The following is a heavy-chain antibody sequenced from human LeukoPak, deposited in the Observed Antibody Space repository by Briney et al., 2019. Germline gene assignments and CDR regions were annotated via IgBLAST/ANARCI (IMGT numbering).Heavy chain of an antibody. J-gene: IGHJ6*03. CDR1: GFTFSSYA. CDR3: AKGSYGDYVRYYYYVDV. CDR2: ISGSGGST. Sequence: GGSLRLSCAASGFTFSSYAMYWVRQAPGKGLEWVSAISGSGGSTYYADSVKGRFTISRDNSKNTLYLQMNSLRAEDTAVYYCAKGSYGDYVRYYYYVDVWGKGTTVTVSS. D-gene: IGHD4-17*01. V-gene: IGHV3-23*01.